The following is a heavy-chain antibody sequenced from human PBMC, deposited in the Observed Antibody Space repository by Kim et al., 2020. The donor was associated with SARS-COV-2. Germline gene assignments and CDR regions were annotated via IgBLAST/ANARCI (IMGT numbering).Heavy chain of an antibody. V-gene: IGHV4-31*03. CDR2: IYYSGST. D-gene: IGHD5-18*01. CDR3: ARDPGLGGYSYGLFDY. Sequence: SETLSLTCTVSGGSIRSGGYYWSWIRQHPGKGLEWIGYIYYSGSTYYNPSLKSRVTISVDTSKNQFSLKLSSVTAADTAVYYCARDPGLGGYSYGLFDYWGQGTLVTVSS. J-gene: IGHJ4*02. CDR1: GGSIRSGGYY.